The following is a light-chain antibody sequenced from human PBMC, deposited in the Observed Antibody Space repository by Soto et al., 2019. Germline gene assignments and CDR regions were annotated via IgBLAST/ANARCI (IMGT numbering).Light chain of an antibody. Sequence: QSVLTQPASVSGSPGQSITLSCTGTSSDVGGYNYVSWYQQHPGKAPKLMIYDVSNRPSGVSNRFSGSKSGNTASLTISGLQAEDEADYYCSSYTISSTPIFGGGTKVTV. CDR1: SSDVGGYNY. CDR2: DVS. V-gene: IGLV2-14*01. CDR3: SSYTISSTPI. J-gene: IGLJ2*01.